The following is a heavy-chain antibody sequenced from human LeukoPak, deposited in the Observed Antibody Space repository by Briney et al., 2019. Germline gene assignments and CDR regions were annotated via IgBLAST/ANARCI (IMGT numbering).Heavy chain of an antibody. Sequence: PGGSLRLSCAASGFTFSSYGMHWVRQAPGKGLEGGAVISYDGSNKYYADSVKGRFTISRDNSKNTLYLQMNSLRVEDTAVYYCARDQWPVLGGDYWGQGTLVTVSS. J-gene: IGHJ4*02. CDR3: ARDQWPVLGGDY. CDR2: ISYDGSNK. D-gene: IGHD6-19*01. V-gene: IGHV3-30*03. CDR1: GFTFSSYG.